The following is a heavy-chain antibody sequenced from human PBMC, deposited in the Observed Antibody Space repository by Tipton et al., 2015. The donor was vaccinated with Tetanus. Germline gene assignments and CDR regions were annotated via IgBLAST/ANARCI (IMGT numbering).Heavy chain of an antibody. D-gene: IGHD3-22*01. CDR3: ARSWAGDYYDSSGYFDY. CDR1: GGSISSYY. J-gene: IGHJ4*02. V-gene: IGHV4-59*01. Sequence: LRLSCTVSGGSISSYYWSWIRQPPGKGLEWIGYIYYSGSTNYNPSLKSRVTISVDTSKNQFSLKLSSVTAADTAVYYCARSWAGDYYDSSGYFDYWGQGTLVTVSS. CDR2: IYYSGST.